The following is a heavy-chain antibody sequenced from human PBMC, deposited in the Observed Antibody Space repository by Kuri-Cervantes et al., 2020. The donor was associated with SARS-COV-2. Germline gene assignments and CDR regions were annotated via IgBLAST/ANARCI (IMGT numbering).Heavy chain of an antibody. CDR3: ARYFWSGAYYFDY. D-gene: IGHD3-3*01. CDR1: GGSISSSSYY. V-gene: IGHV4-39*01. J-gene: IGHJ4*02. CDR2: IYYSGST. Sequence: GSLRLSCTGSGGSISSSSYYWGWIRQPPGKGREWIGSIYYSGSTYYNPSLKSRVTIFVDTSKNQLSLWLTSVTAADTAVYYCARYFWSGAYYFDYWGQETLVTVSS.